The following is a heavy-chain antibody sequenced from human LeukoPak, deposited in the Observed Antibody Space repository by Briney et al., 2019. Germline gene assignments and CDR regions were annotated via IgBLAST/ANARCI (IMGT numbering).Heavy chain of an antibody. J-gene: IGHJ4*02. V-gene: IGHV1-18*01. D-gene: IGHD3-9*01. CDR1: GYTFTDYA. CDR3: ARETYSNILTGTDY. Sequence: ASVKVSCKASGYTFTDYALHWVRQAPGQGLEWLGWISTYDDNIKYAQSLQGRLTLTIDTSTSTAYMELRSLTSDDTAVYYCARETYSNILTGTDYWGPGTLVTVSS. CDR2: ISTYDDNI.